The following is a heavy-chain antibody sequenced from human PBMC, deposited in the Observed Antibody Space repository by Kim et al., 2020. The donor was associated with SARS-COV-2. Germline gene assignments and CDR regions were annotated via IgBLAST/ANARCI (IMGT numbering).Heavy chain of an antibody. CDR3: ATLRYLGTAWYFDS. D-gene: IGHD7-27*01. V-gene: IGHV4-39*01. Sequence: SETLSLTCTVSGDSVSNNEYFWAWIRHPPGKGLEWIGRIYFNGNTYYNPSVRRQVTISSDTSTNQYSQNLSPVTAADTAMFYCATLRYLGTAWYFDSWA. CDR1: GDSVSNNEYF. CDR2: IYFNGNT. J-gene: IGHJ3*01.